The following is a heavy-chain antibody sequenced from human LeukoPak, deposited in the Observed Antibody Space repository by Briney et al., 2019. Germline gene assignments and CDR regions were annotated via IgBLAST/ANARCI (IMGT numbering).Heavy chain of an antibody. D-gene: IGHD2-15*01. CDR3: ARGVGSSWLDP. CDR2: MDPVRGCT. CDR1: GYTFTAYY. J-gene: IGHJ5*02. Sequence: ASVKVSCKASGYTFTAYYIHWVRQAPGQGLEGMGGMDPVRGCTNYAQRFQGRVTMTRDSSICTAYMEVGSLRCDDTADTAVYYSARGVGSSWLDPWGQGTLVTVSS. V-gene: IGHV1-2*02.